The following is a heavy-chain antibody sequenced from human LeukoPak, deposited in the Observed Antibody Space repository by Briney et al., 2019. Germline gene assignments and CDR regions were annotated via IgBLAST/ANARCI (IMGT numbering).Heavy chain of an antibody. V-gene: IGHV4-59*08. D-gene: IGHD1-26*01. Sequence: KASQTLSLTCTVSGYSINNYYWSWIPQPPGKGLEWIGYVSYSGTPDYNPSLKSRATISLDTSRNQFSLQLRSVTAADTAEYYCARQKWDRLTYYYYGMDVWGQGTTVTVSS. CDR3: ARQKWDRLTYYYYGMDV. CDR1: GYSINNYY. CDR2: VSYSGTP. J-gene: IGHJ6*02.